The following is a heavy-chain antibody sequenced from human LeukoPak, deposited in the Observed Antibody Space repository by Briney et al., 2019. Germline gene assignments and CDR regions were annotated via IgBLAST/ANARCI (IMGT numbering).Heavy chain of an antibody. D-gene: IGHD3-9*01. CDR3: ARDQYDILTGSKYGMDV. J-gene: IGHJ6*02. V-gene: IGHV3-66*01. Sequence: GGSLRLSCAASGFTVSSNYMSWVRQAPGKGLEWVSVIYSGGSTYYADSVKGRFTISRDNSKNTLYLQMSSLRAEDTAVYYCARDQYDILTGSKYGMDVWGQGTTVTVSS. CDR2: IYSGGST. CDR1: GFTVSSNY.